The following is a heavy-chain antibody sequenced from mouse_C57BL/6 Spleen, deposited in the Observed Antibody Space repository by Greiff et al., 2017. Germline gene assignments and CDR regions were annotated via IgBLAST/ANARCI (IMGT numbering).Heavy chain of an antibody. CDR2: INPSSGYT. D-gene: IGHD2-4*01. CDR3: AREYDYDRDAMDY. CDR1: GYTFTSYT. Sequence: QVQLKESGAELARPGASVKMSCKASGYTFTSYTMHWVKQRPGQGLEWIGYINPSSGYTKYNQKFKDKATLTADKSSSTAYMQLSSLTSEDSAVYYCAREYDYDRDAMDYWGQGTSVTVSS. J-gene: IGHJ4*01. V-gene: IGHV1-4*01.